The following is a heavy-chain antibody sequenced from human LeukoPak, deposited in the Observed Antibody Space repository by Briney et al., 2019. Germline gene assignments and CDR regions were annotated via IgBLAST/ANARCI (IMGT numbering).Heavy chain of an antibody. CDR2: IYYSGST. Sequence: SETLSLTCTVSGGSISSYYWSWIRQPPGKGLEWIGYIYYSGSTNYNPSLKSRVTISVDTSKNQFSLKLSSVTAADTAVYYCARWVPDAFWSAYYEATPYYFDYWGQGTLVTVSS. J-gene: IGHJ4*02. CDR1: GGSISSYY. V-gene: IGHV4-59*01. CDR3: ARWVPDAFWSAYYEATPYYFDY. D-gene: IGHD3-3*01.